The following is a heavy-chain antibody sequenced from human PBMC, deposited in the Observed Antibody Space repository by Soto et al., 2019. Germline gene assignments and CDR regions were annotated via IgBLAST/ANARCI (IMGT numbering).Heavy chain of an antibody. CDR1: GGSISSGNW. V-gene: IGHV4-4*02. Sequence: PSDTLYLTCAVSGGSISSGNWWSWVRQPPGKGLEWIGEIYHSGSTNYNTSLKSRVTISVDKSKNHFSLRLTSVTAADTAVYYCASLGTTVTAFDYWGQGTLVIVSS. J-gene: IGHJ4*02. CDR2: IYHSGST. CDR3: ASLGTTVTAFDY. D-gene: IGHD4-4*01.